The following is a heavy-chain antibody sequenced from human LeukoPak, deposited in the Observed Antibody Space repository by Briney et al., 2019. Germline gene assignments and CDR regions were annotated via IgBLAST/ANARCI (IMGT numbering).Heavy chain of an antibody. V-gene: IGHV4-4*07. Sequence: SETLSLTCTVSGGSISSYYWTWIRQPAGKGLEWIGHFYISGSANYNPSLKSRVTMSVDTSKNQFSLKLRSVTAADTAVYYCARDVRAFDIWGQGTMVTVSS. CDR3: ARDVRAFDI. J-gene: IGHJ3*02. CDR1: GGSISSYY. CDR2: FYISGSA.